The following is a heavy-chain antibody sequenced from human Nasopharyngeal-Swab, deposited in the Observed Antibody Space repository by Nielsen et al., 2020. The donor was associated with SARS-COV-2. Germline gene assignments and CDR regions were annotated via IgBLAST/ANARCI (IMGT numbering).Heavy chain of an antibody. V-gene: IGHV3-48*01. J-gene: IGHJ3*02. CDR2: ISSSSSTI. CDR3: ARDIITGTIVGAFDI. Sequence: VRQAPGKGVEWVSYISSSSSTIYYADSVKGRFTISRDNAKNSLYLQMNSLRAEDTAVYFCARDIITGTIVGAFDIWGQGTMVTVSS. D-gene: IGHD1-7*01.